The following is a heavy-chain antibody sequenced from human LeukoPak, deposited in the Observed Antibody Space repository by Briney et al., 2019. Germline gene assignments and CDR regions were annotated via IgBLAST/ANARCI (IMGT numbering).Heavy chain of an antibody. D-gene: IGHD3-16*01. Sequence: ASVKVSCKASGYTFTGYYMHWVRQAPGQGLEWMGRINPNSGGTNYAQKFQGRVTMTRDTSISAAYMELSRLRSDDTAVYYCAREEWGSNGNWFDPWGQGTLVTVSS. J-gene: IGHJ5*02. V-gene: IGHV1-2*06. CDR1: GYTFTGYY. CDR2: INPNSGGT. CDR3: AREEWGSNGNWFDP.